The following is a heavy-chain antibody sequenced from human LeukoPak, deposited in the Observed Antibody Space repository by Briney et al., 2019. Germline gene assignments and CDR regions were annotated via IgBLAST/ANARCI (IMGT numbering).Heavy chain of an antibody. CDR3: ARDRRFVPSSSWYWGYFDY. CDR2: IKQDGSEK. V-gene: IGHV3-7*01. J-gene: IGHJ4*02. CDR1: GFTFSSYW. D-gene: IGHD6-13*01. Sequence: GGSLRLSCAASGFTFSSYWMSWVRQAPGKGLEWVANIKQDGSEKYYVDSVKGRFTISRDNAKNSLYPQMNSLRAEDTAVYYCARDRRFVPSSSWYWGYFDYWGQGTLVTVSS.